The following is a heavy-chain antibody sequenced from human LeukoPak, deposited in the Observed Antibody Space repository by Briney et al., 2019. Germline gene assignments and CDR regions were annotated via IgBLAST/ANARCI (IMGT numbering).Heavy chain of an antibody. Sequence: GGSLRLSCAASGFTFSDYYMSWIRQAPGKGLEWVSYISSSGSTIYYADSVKGRFTISRDNAKNSLYLQMNSLRAEDTAVYYCATEGHSGGSYWNYYYYYYYMDVWGKGTTVTVSS. V-gene: IGHV3-11*04. CDR1: GFTFSDYY. J-gene: IGHJ6*03. CDR3: ATEGHSGGSYWNYYYYYYYMDV. D-gene: IGHD1-26*01. CDR2: ISSSGSTI.